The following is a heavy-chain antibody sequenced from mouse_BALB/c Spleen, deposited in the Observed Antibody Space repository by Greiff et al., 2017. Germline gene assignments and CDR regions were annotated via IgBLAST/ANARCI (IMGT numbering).Heavy chain of an antibody. CDR2: IRLKSDNYAT. CDR3: TNYYGSSYGYFDV. CDR1: GFTFSSYW. J-gene: IGHJ1*01. Sequence: EVQLVESGGGLVQPGGSMKLSCVASGFTFSSYWMSWVRQSPEKGLEWVAEIRLKSDNYATHYAESVKGKFTISRDDSKSRLYLQMNSLRAEDTGIYYCTNYYGSSYGYFDVWGAGTTVTVSS. V-gene: IGHV6-6*02. D-gene: IGHD1-1*01.